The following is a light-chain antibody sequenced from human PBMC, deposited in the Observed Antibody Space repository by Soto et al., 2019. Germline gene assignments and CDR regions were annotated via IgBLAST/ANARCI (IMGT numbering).Light chain of an antibody. Sequence: EIEWTQSPGTLSLSPGERATLSCRASQSVSSRYLAWYQQKPGQAPRLLIYGASSRATGIPDRFSGSGSGTDFNLTISSLQTEDFATYECQQRYSTTITVGQGTRLEIK. J-gene: IGKJ5*01. CDR3: QQRYSTTIT. V-gene: IGKV3-20*01. CDR2: GAS. CDR1: QSVSSRY.